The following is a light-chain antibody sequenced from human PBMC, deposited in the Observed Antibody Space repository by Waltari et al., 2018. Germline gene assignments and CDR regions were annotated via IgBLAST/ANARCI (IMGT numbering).Light chain of an antibody. J-gene: IGKJ2*01. CDR1: QSISNF. CDR2: AAC. CDR3: QQSSRAPYT. Sequence: IQMTQPPSSLSASIGNRVTITCRASQSISNFLNWYQQKQGNAPKLLVYAACSLQSGVPSRFRGGGSGTDFSLTINSLRPEDFATYYCQQSSRAPYTFGQGTNLEI. V-gene: IGKV1-39*01.